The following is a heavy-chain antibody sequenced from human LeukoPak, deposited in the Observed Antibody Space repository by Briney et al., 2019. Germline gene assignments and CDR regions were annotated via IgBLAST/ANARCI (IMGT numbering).Heavy chain of an antibody. D-gene: IGHD2-2*01. V-gene: IGHV4-61*02. CDR3: ARELGPAAITTRSIDY. Sequence: PSETLSLTCTVSGGSISSGSYYWSWIRQPAGKGLEWIGRIYTSGSTNYNPSLKSRVTISVDTSKNQFSLKLSSVTAADTAVYYCARELGPAAITTRSIDYWGQGTLVTVSS. CDR1: GGSISSGSYY. CDR2: IYTSGST. J-gene: IGHJ4*02.